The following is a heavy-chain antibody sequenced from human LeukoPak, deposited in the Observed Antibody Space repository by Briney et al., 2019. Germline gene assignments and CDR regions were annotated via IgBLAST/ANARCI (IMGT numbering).Heavy chain of an antibody. Sequence: PSETLSLTCTVSGGSISSSSYYWGWIRQPPGKGLEWIGTIYYSGSTYYNPSLKSRVTISVDTSKNQFSLKLSSVTAADTAVYYCARQGSGNYLSPVNYWGQGTLVTVSS. CDR1: GGSISSSSYY. V-gene: IGHV4-39*01. J-gene: IGHJ4*02. D-gene: IGHD1-26*01. CDR3: ARQGSGNYLSPVNY. CDR2: IYYSGST.